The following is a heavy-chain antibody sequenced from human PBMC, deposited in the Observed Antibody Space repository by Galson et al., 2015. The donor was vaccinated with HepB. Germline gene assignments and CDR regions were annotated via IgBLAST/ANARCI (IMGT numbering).Heavy chain of an antibody. CDR3: ARGGGPYYDILTGQNWFDP. CDR2: IYYSGST. J-gene: IGHJ5*02. D-gene: IGHD3-9*01. V-gene: IGHV4-59*12. CDR1: GGSISSYY. Sequence: SETLSLTCTVSGGSISSYYWSWIRQPPGKGLEWIGYIYYSGSTNYNPSLKSRVTISVDTSKNQFSLKLSSVTAADTAVYYCARGGGPYYDILTGQNWFDPWGQGTLVTVSS.